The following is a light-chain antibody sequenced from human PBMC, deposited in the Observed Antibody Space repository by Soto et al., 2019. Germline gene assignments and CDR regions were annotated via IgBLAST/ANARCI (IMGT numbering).Light chain of an antibody. V-gene: IGLV2-23*02. CDR3: CSSVVSPNWV. Sequence: QSALTQPASVSGSPGQSIAISCTGTSSDVGGYDRVSWYQQHPDKAPTLMIYEVNKRPSGVSSRFSGSKSGNTASLTISGLQAEDEADYYCCSSVVSPNWVFGGGTKLTVL. J-gene: IGLJ3*02. CDR2: EVN. CDR1: SSDVGGYDR.